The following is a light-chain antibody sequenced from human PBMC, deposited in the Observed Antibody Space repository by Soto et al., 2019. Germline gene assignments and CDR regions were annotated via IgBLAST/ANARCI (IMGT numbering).Light chain of an antibody. CDR2: GPS. CDR3: QQYGSSPRT. CDR1: QSVSSSY. Sequence: EIVLTQSPGTLSLSPGERATLSCRASQSVSSSYLAWYQQKPGQAPRLLIYGPSSRATGIPDRFSGRGSGTDFTLNISRLEPEDFPVYFCQQYGSSPRTFGQGTKVEIK. V-gene: IGKV3-20*01. J-gene: IGKJ1*01.